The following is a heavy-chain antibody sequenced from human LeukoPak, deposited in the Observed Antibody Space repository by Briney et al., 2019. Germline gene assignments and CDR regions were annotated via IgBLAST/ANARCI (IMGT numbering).Heavy chain of an antibody. D-gene: IGHD3-22*01. J-gene: IGHJ3*02. CDR1: GDSIRNTY. V-gene: IGHV4-59*08. CDR2: IYSSGTT. Sequence: SETLSLTCAVSGDSIRNTYWSWIRQPPGKALEWIGYIYSSGTTPYNPSLKSRVTMSVDTSKSHFSLNLSAVTAADTAVYYCARHYYDTNGHYADAFDIWGQGTMVIVSS. CDR3: ARHYYDTNGHYADAFDI.